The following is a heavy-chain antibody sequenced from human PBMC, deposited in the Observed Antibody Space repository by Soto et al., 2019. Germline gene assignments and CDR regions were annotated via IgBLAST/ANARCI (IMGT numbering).Heavy chain of an antibody. CDR3: ARVSDY. Sequence: QVLLQQWGAGRLKPSETLSLTCAVYGGSFIDYSWGWIRQSPGTGLEYIGEINHSGSANYNPSLKSRVTISVDTSKNQFSLKLYSVTAADAAMYYCARVSDYWSQGTLVTVSS. V-gene: IGHV4-34*01. CDR2: INHSGSA. CDR1: GGSFIDYS. J-gene: IGHJ4*02.